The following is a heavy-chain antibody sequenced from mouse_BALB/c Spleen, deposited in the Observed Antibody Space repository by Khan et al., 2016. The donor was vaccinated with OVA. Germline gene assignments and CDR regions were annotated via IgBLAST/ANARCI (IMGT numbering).Heavy chain of an antibody. V-gene: IGHV2-9*02. D-gene: IGHD1-3*01. CDR3: ARLEDI. Sequence: VQLQESGPGLVAPSQSLSITCTVSGFSLTSYGVHWVRQPPGKGLEWLGVIWAGGSTTYNSALMSRLSISKDNSKSQVFLKRNSRQTDDTSIYYCARLEDIWGQGTTLTVSS. CDR2: IWAGGST. CDR1: GFSLTSYG. J-gene: IGHJ2*01.